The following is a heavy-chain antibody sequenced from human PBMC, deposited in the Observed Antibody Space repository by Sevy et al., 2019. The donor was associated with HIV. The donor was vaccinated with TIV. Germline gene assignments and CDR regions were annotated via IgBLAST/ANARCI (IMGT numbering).Heavy chain of an antibody. CDR3: APRRAGAVVMVYGDFDI. Sequence: SGPTLVNPTQTLTLTCTLSGFSLSTRGVGLGWIRQPPGEALEWLALIYWDDDKRYSPSLKSRLSVTKDTSKNQVVLTMTNMDPVDTATYYCAPRRAGAVVMVYGDFDIWGPGTLVTVSS. D-gene: IGHD2-8*01. J-gene: IGHJ4*02. CDR1: GFSLSTRGVG. CDR2: IYWDDDK. V-gene: IGHV2-5*02.